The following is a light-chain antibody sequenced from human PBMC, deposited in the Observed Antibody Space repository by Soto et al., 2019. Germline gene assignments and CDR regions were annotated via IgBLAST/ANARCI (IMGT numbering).Light chain of an antibody. V-gene: IGKV3-20*01. Sequence: VLTPSPGTLSLSPGERATLSCRASQSVSSSYLAWYQQKPGQAPRLLIYGASSRATGIPDRFSGSGSGTDFTLTISRLEPEDFAVYYCQQYGSSRTFGQGTKVDSK. J-gene: IGKJ1*01. CDR2: GAS. CDR1: QSVSSSY. CDR3: QQYGSSRT.